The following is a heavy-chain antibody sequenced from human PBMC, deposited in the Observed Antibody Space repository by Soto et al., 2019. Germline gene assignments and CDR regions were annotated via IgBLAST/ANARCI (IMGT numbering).Heavy chain of an antibody. CDR2: IYYPGSN. D-gene: IGHD3-3*01. V-gene: IGHV4-61*01. CDR3: ARDQYDFRSGAYYCAMEV. Sequence: QVQLQESGPGLVKPSETLSLTCTVSGGSVSSESHYWSCIRQTPGKGLEWIGYIYYPGSNNYNPSLKGRVTKSVDTSRDQVSLRLRSVTRADTAVYYCARDQYDFRSGAYYCAMEVWGQGTKFTVSS. CDR1: GGSVSSESHY. J-gene: IGHJ6*02.